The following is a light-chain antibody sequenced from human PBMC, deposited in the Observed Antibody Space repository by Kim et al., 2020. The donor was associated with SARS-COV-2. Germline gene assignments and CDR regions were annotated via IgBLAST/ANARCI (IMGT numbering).Light chain of an antibody. J-gene: IGLJ2*01. V-gene: IGLV6-57*02. CDR1: SGSIASTS. Sequence: GKTVTISCTGSSGSIASTSVQWYQQRPGSAPTTVIYEDNQRPSGVPDRFSGSIDSSSNSASLTISGLKTEDEADYYCQSYDSSNVVFGGGTQLTVL. CDR2: EDN. CDR3: QSYDSSNVV.